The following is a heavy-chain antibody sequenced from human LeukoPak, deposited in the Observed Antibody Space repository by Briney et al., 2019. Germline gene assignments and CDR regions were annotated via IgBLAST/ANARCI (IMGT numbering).Heavy chain of an antibody. Sequence: GGSLRLSCAASGFTFDDYGMSWVRQAPGKGLEWVSGINWNGGSTGYADSVKGRFTISRDDAKNSLYLQMNSLRAEDTAVYYCASEGYGGNSDAFDSWGQGTMVTVSS. J-gene: IGHJ3*02. CDR3: ASEGYGGNSDAFDS. V-gene: IGHV3-20*04. CDR1: GFTFDDYG. D-gene: IGHD4-23*01. CDR2: INWNGGST.